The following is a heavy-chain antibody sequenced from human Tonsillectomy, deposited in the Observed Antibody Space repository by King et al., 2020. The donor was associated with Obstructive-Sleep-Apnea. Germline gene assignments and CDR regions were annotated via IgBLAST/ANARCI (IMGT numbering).Heavy chain of an antibody. D-gene: IGHD3-10*01. CDR2: IYYSGST. CDR1: GGSISSSSYY. J-gene: IGHJ5*02. Sequence: QLQESGPGLVKPSETLSLTCTVSGGSISSSSYYWGWIRQPPGKGLEWIGSIYYSGSTYYNPSLKSRVTISVDTSKNQFSLKLSSVTAADTAVYYCARVKIDYYGSGRWYNWIDPWGQGTLVTVSS. CDR3: ARVKIDYYGSGRWYNWIDP. V-gene: IGHV4-39*07.